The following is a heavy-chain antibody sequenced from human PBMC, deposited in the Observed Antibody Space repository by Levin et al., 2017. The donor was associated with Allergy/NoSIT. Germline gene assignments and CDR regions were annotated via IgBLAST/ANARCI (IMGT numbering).Heavy chain of an antibody. D-gene: IGHD1/OR15-1a*01. CDR1: TGSIIGYF. J-gene: IGHJ6*02. Sequence: ESLKISCTVSTGSIIGYFWSWIRQSPGKGLEWLGCFSLSGNTNYNPPLKSRLTISVDTSRNRFFLNLNSVTAADTAVYYCARGPPPREQNALPPSPYGMDVWGQGATVTVSS. CDR2: FSLSGNT. CDR3: ARGPPPREQNALPPSPYGMDV. V-gene: IGHV4-59*01.